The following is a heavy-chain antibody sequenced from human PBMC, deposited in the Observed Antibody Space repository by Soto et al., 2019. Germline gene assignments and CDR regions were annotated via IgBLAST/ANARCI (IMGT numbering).Heavy chain of an antibody. D-gene: IGHD4-17*01. J-gene: IGHJ6*03. CDR2: ISGSGGST. V-gene: IGHV3-23*01. CDR3: AKDLSGGTTVTTFFNYYYMDV. Sequence: EVQLLESGGGLVQLGGSLRLSCAASGFTFSSYAMSWVRQAPGKGLEWVSAISGSGGSTYYADSVKGRFTISRDNSKNTLYLQMNSLRAEDTAVYYCAKDLSGGTTVTTFFNYYYMDVWGKGTTVTVSS. CDR1: GFTFSSYA.